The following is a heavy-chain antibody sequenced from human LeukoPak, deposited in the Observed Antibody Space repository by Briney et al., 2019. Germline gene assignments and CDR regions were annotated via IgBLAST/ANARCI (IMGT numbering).Heavy chain of an antibody. J-gene: IGHJ4*02. CDR3: ARESPGGY. CDR1: GFIFSNYA. D-gene: IGHD3-10*01. V-gene: IGHV3-48*03. Sequence: GGSLRLSCAASGFIFSNYAMSWVRQAPGRGLEWVSYISGTGNAIYYADSVKGRFTISRDNAKDSLYLQMNSVRVEDTAVYYCARESPGGYWGQGTLVTVSS. CDR2: ISGTGNAI.